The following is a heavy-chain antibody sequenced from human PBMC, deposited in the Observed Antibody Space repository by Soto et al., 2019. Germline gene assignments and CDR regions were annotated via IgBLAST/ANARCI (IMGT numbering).Heavy chain of an antibody. CDR3: ARDTGGSYDY. CDR2: ISTNNGNT. J-gene: IGHJ4*02. CDR1: GYIFTTYG. Sequence: AAVKGSCKASGYIFTTYGISWVRQAPGQGLEWMGWISTNNGNTKYAQKFQGRVTMTTDTSTSTAHMDLTSLRSDDTAVYYCARDTGGSYDYWGQGALVTVSS. V-gene: IGHV1-18*01. D-gene: IGHD3-16*01.